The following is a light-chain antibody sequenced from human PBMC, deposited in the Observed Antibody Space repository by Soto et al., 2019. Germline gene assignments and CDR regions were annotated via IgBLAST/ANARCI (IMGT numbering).Light chain of an antibody. V-gene: IGKV3D-20*02. Sequence: EIVLTQSPGTLSLSPGERATLSCRASQSVSSSYLAWYQQKPGQAPRLLIYGVYTRAPGIPARFSGSGSGTDFTLTISSLEPEDFAVYYCQQRSNWPTFGQGTRLEIK. CDR2: GVY. CDR3: QQRSNWPT. CDR1: QSVSSSY. J-gene: IGKJ5*01.